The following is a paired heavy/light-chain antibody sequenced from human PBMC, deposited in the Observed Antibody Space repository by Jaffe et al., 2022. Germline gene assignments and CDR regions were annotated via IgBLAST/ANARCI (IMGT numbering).Heavy chain of an antibody. CDR2: INSDGSST. Sequence: EVQLVESGGGLVQPGGSLRLSCAASGFTFSSYWMHWVRQAPGKGLVWVSRINSDGSSTSYADSVKGRFTISRDNAKNTLYLQMNSLRAEDTAVYYCARDLSRYCSSTSCYQGAFDIWGQGTMVTVSS. CDR3: ARDLSRYCSSTSCYQGAFDI. CDR1: GFTFSSYW. V-gene: IGHV3-74*01. J-gene: IGHJ3*02. D-gene: IGHD2-2*01.
Light chain of an antibody. V-gene: IGKV1-33*01. CDR3: QQYDNLLRALT. J-gene: IGKJ4*01. CDR2: DAS. CDR1: QDISNY. Sequence: DIQMTQSPSSLSASVGDRVTITCQASQDISNYLNWYQQKPGKAPKLLIYDASNLETGVPSRFSGSGSGTDFTFTISSLQPEDIATYYCQQYDNLLRALTFGGGTKVEIK.